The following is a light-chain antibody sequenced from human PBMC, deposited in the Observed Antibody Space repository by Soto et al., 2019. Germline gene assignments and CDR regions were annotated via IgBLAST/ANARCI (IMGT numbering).Light chain of an antibody. V-gene: IGKV3-15*01. CDR3: QQYSNWPPAIT. CDR2: GSS. J-gene: IGKJ5*01. CDR1: ETISTN. Sequence: EIVLTQSPATLSVSPGERATLSCRAIETISTNLAWFQRKPGQPPRLLIYGSSTRATGVPGRFSGSGSGTEFTLIISSLQSEDVALYYCQQYSNWPPAITFGQGTRLEIK.